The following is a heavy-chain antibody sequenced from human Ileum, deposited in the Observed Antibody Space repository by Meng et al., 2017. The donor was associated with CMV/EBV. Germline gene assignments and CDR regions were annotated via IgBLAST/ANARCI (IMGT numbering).Heavy chain of an antibody. CDR3: AREGVGDSLLY. CDR1: GDSVTTSVW. V-gene: IGHV4-4*02. CDR2: IHYSGGT. J-gene: IGHJ4*02. Sequence: CAVAGDSVTTSVWWVWVRQPPGKGLEWIGEIHYSGGTHYNPSLQSRVTMSVDKSENHLSLDVNSVTAADTAIYYCAREGVGDSLLYWGQGIMVTVSS. D-gene: IGHD4-17*01.